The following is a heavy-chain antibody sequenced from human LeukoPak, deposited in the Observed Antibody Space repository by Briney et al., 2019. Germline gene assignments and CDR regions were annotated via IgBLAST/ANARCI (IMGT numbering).Heavy chain of an antibody. CDR2: IKQDGSEK. J-gene: IGHJ4*02. CDR1: GFPFGSFW. CDR3: ARDQESSGWAY. D-gene: IGHD1-26*01. V-gene: IGHV3-7*01. Sequence: RPGGSLRLSCAASGFPFGSFWRGWVPQAPGRGRGGVGNIKQDGSEKHYVDSVRGRFTISRDNAKNSLYLQMNSLRAEDTAVYYCARDQESSGWAYWGQGTLVTVSS.